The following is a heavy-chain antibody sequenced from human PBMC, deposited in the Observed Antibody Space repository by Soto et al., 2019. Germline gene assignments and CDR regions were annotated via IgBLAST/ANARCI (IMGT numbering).Heavy chain of an antibody. Sequence: QVQLQESGPGLVKPSQTLSLTCTVSGGSISSGGYYWSWIRQHPGKGLEWIGYIYYSGSTYYNPSLKSRVTISVDTSKNQFSLKLSSVTAADTAVYYCAREGNTDYGGNSEVNWLYNWFDPWGQGTLVTVSS. J-gene: IGHJ5*02. CDR3: AREGNTDYGGNSEVNWLYNWFDP. CDR2: IYYSGST. V-gene: IGHV4-31*03. D-gene: IGHD4-17*01. CDR1: GGSISSGGYY.